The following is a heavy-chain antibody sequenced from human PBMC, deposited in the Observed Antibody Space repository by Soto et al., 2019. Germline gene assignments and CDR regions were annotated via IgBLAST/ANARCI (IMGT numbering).Heavy chain of an antibody. Sequence: GGSLRLSCAASGFTFSSYGTHWVRQAPGKGLEWVAVIWYDGSNKYYADSVEGRFTISRDNSKNTLYLQMNSLRAEDTAVYYCARVRVPAAIAHYYGMDVWGQGTTVTVSS. CDR2: IWYDGSNK. J-gene: IGHJ6*02. D-gene: IGHD2-2*01. V-gene: IGHV3-33*01. CDR1: GFTFSSYG. CDR3: ARVRVPAAIAHYYGMDV.